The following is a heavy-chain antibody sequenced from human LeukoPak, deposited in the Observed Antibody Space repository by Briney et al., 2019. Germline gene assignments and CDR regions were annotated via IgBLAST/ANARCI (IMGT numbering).Heavy chain of an antibody. J-gene: IGHJ4*02. V-gene: IGHV3-9*03. Sequence: PGGSLRLSCAASGFTFDDYAMHWVRQAPGKGLEWVSGISWNSGSIGYADSVKGRFTISRDNAKNSLYLQMNSLRAGDMALYYCAKGTGGSYTGNSYFDYWGQGTLVTVSS. CDR3: AKGTGGSYTGNSYFDY. CDR1: GFTFDDYA. CDR2: ISWNSGSI. D-gene: IGHD1-26*01.